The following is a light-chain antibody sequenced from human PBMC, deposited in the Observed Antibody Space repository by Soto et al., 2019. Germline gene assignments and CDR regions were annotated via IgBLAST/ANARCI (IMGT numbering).Light chain of an antibody. CDR2: EVA. CDR3: CSYAGTRTSWV. V-gene: IGLV2-14*01. J-gene: IGLJ1*01. CDR1: NSDVGGYNY. Sequence: QSVLTQPASVSGSPGQSITISCTGSNSDVGGYNYVSWYQQHPGKAPKLMIYEVAKRLSGVSDRFSGSKSGNTASLTISGLQAEDEADYHCCSYAGTRTSWVFGTGTKLTVL.